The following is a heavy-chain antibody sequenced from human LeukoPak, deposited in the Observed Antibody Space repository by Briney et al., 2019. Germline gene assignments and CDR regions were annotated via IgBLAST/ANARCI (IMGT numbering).Heavy chain of an antibody. D-gene: IGHD2-2*01. Sequence: GSSVKVSCKASGGTFSSYAISWVRQAPGQGLEWMGRIIPILGIANYAQKFQGRVTITADKSTSTAYIELSSLRSEDTAVYYCARDSVPAAIGWDYWGQGTLVTVSS. CDR3: ARDSVPAAIGWDY. J-gene: IGHJ4*02. V-gene: IGHV1-69*04. CDR1: GGTFSSYA. CDR2: IIPILGIA.